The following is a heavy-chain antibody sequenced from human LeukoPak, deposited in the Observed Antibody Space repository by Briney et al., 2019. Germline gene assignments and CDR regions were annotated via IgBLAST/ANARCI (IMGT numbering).Heavy chain of an antibody. D-gene: IGHD3-16*01. CDR2: IGFDGGGI. CDR1: GFAFSNYA. V-gene: IGHV3-23*01. CDR3: AKDLGNGDYDY. Sequence: GGSLRLSCAASGFAFSNYAINWVRRAPGKGLEWVSTIGFDGGGIHYADSVKGRSTISRDNSKNTLYLQMNSLRAEDTAVYYCAKDLGNGDYDYWGQGTLVTVSS. J-gene: IGHJ4*02.